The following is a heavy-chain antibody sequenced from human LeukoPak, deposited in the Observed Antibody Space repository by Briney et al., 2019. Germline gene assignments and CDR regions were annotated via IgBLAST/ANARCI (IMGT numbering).Heavy chain of an antibody. CDR3: ARGIAAAAEFDY. D-gene: IGHD6-13*01. Sequence: SGGSLRLSCAASGFSVSSNYMSWVRQAPGKGLEWVSVIYSGGSTYYADSVKGRFTISRDNSKNTLYLQMNSLRAEGTAVYYCARGIAAAAEFDYWGQGTLVTVSS. CDR2: IYSGGST. CDR1: GFSVSSNY. J-gene: IGHJ4*02. V-gene: IGHV3-53*01.